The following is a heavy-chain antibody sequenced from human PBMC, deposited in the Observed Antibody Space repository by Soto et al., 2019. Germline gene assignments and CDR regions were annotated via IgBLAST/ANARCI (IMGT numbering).Heavy chain of an antibody. Sequence: QVQLVESGGGVVQPGRSLRLSCAASGFTFSSYGMHWVRQAPGKGLEWVAVISYDGSNKYYADSVKGRFTISRDNSKNTLYLQMNSLRAEDTAVYYCAKDFGRCGYSYGYPLYYFDYWGQGTLVTVSS. CDR2: ISYDGSNK. V-gene: IGHV3-30*18. CDR3: AKDFGRCGYSYGYPLYYFDY. D-gene: IGHD5-18*01. CDR1: GFTFSSYG. J-gene: IGHJ4*02.